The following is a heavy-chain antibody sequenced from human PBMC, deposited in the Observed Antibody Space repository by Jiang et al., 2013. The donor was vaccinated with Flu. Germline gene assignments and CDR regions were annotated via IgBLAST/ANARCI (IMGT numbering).Heavy chain of an antibody. CDR2: INHSGRA. Sequence: LKPSETLSLTCAVYGGSFSGYYWSWIRQPPGKGLEWIGQINHSGRANYNPSLKSRVTISVDTSKNQLSLKLSSVTAADTAVYYCARHKPNARAFEYWGQGTLVTVSS. V-gene: IGHV4-34*01. J-gene: IGHJ4*02. CDR3: ARHKPNARAFEY. CDR1: GGSFSGYY. D-gene: IGHD1-1*01.